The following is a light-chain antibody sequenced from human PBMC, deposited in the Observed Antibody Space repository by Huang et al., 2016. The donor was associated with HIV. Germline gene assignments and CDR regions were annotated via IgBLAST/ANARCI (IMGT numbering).Light chain of an antibody. CDR2: SAA. J-gene: IGKJ1*01. Sequence: DIQMTQSPPSLSASVGDRVIITCRASQGLSNSLAWYQQKPGKAPKLLLYSAARLESGVPSRFSGSGSGTDYTLAISSLQPEDFATYYCQQYYSTLWTFGQGTKVEIK. V-gene: IGKV1-NL1*01. CDR3: QQYYSTLWT. CDR1: QGLSNS.